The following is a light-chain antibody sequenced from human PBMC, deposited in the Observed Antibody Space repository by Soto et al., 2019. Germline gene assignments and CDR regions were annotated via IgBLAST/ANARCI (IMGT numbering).Light chain of an antibody. CDR1: QVISSW. CDR2: GAS. V-gene: IGKV1-12*01. Sequence: IQMPQSPSSVSASVGDSVTITCRASQVISSWLAWYQVKPGKAPKLLIYGASNRESGVPSTFSASESGTLFTLTINSLQPEDFATYDCQQASSFPLTFGGGTTVEI. J-gene: IGKJ4*01. CDR3: QQASSFPLT.